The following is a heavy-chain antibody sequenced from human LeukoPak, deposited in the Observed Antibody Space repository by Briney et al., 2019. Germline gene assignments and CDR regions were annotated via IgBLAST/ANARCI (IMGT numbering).Heavy chain of an antibody. Sequence: KPSETLSLTCTVSGGSISSSSYYWGWIRQPPGKGLEWIGSIYYSGSTYYNPSLKSRVTISVDTSKNQFSLKLSSVTAADTAVYYCARRVRWGNDSSGYPLDYWGQGTLVTVSS. CDR2: IYYSGST. D-gene: IGHD3-22*01. J-gene: IGHJ4*02. CDR1: GGSISSSSYY. CDR3: ARRVRWGNDSSGYPLDY. V-gene: IGHV4-39*01.